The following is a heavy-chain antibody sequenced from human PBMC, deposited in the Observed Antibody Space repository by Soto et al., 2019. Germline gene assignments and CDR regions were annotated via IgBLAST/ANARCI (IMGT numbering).Heavy chain of an antibody. CDR1: GYTFTGYY. J-gene: IGHJ6*02. CDR2: INPNSGGT. CDR3: ARDLITGTLGAYYYGMDV. V-gene: IGHV1-2*04. Sequence: ASVKVSCKASGYTFTGYYMHWVRQAPGQGLEWMGWINPNSGGTNYAQKFQGWVTMTRDTSISTAYMELSRLRSDDTAVYYCARDLITGTLGAYYYGMDVWGQGTTVTVSS. D-gene: IGHD1-20*01.